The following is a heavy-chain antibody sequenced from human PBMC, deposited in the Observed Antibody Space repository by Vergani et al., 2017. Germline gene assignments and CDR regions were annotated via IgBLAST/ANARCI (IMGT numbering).Heavy chain of an antibody. Sequence: QVQLIQSGAEVRKPGSSVKVSCKASGDTVNSYSITWVRQAPGQGLEWMGRIIPLLNVTTYAQRFQGRVSMTAVESTSTVYMHLRTLKSEDTAVYFCAILPSLQSDLSLWDVWGQGATVTVSS. J-gene: IGHJ6*02. CDR3: AILPSLQSDLSLWDV. CDR2: IIPLLNVT. CDR1: GDTVNSYS. D-gene: IGHD1-26*01. V-gene: IGHV1-69*02.